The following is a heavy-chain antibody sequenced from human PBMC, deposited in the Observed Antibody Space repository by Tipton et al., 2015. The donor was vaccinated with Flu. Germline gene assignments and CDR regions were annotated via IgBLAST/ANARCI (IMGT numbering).Heavy chain of an antibody. CDR3: AKEGSYNILTNYYNKGVDP. D-gene: IGHD3-9*01. Sequence: LSCTVSGGSISSYTCYWGWFRQSPGTGLEWIGSIYYSGTTYYNPSLKSRVTMSIDTSKNQFSLKVTSVTAADTAVYYCAKEGSYNILTNYYNKGVDPWGQGTLGIVSS. CDR1: GGSISSYTCY. J-gene: IGHJ5*02. V-gene: IGHV4-39*07. CDR2: IYYSGTT.